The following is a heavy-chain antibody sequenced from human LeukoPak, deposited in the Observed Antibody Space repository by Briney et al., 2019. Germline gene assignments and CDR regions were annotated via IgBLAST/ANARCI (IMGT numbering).Heavy chain of an antibody. D-gene: IGHD6-13*01. CDR3: AKDSGSSWYGGWFDP. CDR1: GFTFSSYG. V-gene: IGHV3-30*02. Sequence: GGSLRLSCAASGFTFSSYGIHWVRQAPGKGLEWAAFIWYDGSNDGSNKYYADSVKGRFTISRDNSKNTLYLQMNSLRAEDTAVYHCAKDSGSSWYGGWFDPWGQGTRVTVSS. CDR2: IWYDGSNDGSNK. J-gene: IGHJ5*02.